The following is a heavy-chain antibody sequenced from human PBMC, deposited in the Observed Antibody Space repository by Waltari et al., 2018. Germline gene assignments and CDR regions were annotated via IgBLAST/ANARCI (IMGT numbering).Heavy chain of an antibody. V-gene: IGHV1-2*02. CDR1: GYRFADYF. Sequence: QVQLVQSGAEVKQPGASVTVSCKASGYRFADYFLHWVRQAPGQGLEWMGWINPDNGGTNYSQMVQGRLVLTRDTSINTAYMQLTSLTSDDTAVYYCARRTSSADAPWGQGTLVTVSS. J-gene: IGHJ5*02. CDR3: ARRTSSADAP. CDR2: INPDNGGT.